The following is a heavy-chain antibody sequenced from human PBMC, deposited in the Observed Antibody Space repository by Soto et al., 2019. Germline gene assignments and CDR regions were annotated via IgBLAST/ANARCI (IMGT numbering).Heavy chain of an antibody. CDR2: ISAYNGNT. Sequence: QVQLVQSGAEVKKPGASVKVSCKASGYTFTSYGISWVRQAPGQGLEWMGWISAYNGNTNYAQKLPGRVNKTTDPSTRNGYMEVGSLRSDDTAVYYCARGPGDGVVPGTDLGVYYYYYMDVWGKGTTVTVSS. D-gene: IGHD2-2*01. CDR1: GYTFTSYG. V-gene: IGHV1-18*01. CDR3: ARGPGDGVVPGTDLGVYYYYYMDV. J-gene: IGHJ6*03.